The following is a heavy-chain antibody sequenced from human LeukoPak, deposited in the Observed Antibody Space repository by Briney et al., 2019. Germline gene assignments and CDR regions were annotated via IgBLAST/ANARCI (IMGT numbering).Heavy chain of an antibody. V-gene: IGHV3-23*01. Sequence: PGGSLRLSCAASGFTFNSYAMSWVRQAPGKGLEWVSAISGSGDSTYYGDSVKGRFTISRDNSKNTPYLQMNSLRAEDTAVYYCAKTRPLDSSSWSHGDYWGQGTLVTVSS. J-gene: IGHJ4*02. CDR3: AKTRPLDSSSWSHGDY. D-gene: IGHD6-13*01. CDR2: ISGSGDST. CDR1: GFTFNSYA.